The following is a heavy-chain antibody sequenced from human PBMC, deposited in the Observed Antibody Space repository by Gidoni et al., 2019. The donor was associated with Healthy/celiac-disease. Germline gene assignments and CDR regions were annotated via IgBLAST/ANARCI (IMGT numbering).Heavy chain of an antibody. Sequence: QVQLQQWGAGLLKPSETLSLTCAVYGGSFSGYYWSWIRQPPGKGLEWIGEINHSGSTNYNPSLKSRVTISVDTSKNQFSLKLSSVTAADTAVYYCARDSPLYSGYDRAYGMDVWGQGTTVTVSS. CDR3: ARDSPLYSGYDRAYGMDV. V-gene: IGHV4-34*01. J-gene: IGHJ6*02. CDR1: GGSFSGYY. CDR2: INHSGST. D-gene: IGHD5-12*01.